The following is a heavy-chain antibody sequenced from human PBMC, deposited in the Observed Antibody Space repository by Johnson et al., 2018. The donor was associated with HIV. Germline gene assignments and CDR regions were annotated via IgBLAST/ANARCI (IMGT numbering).Heavy chain of an antibody. V-gene: IGHV3-30*02. Sequence: VQLVESGGGVVQPGGSLRLSCAASGFTFSSYGMHWVRQAPGKGLEWVAFIRYDGSNKYYADSVKGRFTISRDNSKNTLYLQMNSLRAEDTAVYYCARVATHAFDIWGQGTMVTVSS. CDR1: GFTFSSYG. CDR3: ARVATHAFDI. D-gene: IGHD1-26*01. J-gene: IGHJ3*02. CDR2: IRYDGSNK.